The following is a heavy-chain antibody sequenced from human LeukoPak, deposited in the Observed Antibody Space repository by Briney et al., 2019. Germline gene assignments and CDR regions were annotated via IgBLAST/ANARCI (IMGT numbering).Heavy chain of an antibody. CDR1: GGSISSSSYY. CDR3: ARHVPSSPFDY. CDR2: IYYSGST. D-gene: IGHD6-13*01. J-gene: IGHJ4*02. V-gene: IGHV4-39*01. Sequence: SETLSLTCTVSGGSISSSSYYWGWIRQPPGKGLEWIGSIYYSGSTYYNPSLKSRVTISVDTSKNQFSLKLSSVTAAHTAVYYCARHVPSSPFDYWGQGTLVTVSS.